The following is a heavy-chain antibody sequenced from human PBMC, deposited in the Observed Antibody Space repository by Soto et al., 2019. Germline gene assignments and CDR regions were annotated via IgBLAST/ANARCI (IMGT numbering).Heavy chain of an antibody. CDR3: ARTAPN. CDR1: GFTFSSYA. V-gene: IGHV3-30-3*01. Sequence: QVQLVESGGGVVQHGRSLRLSCAASGFTFSSYAMHWVRQAPGKGLEWVAVISYDGSNKYYADSVKGRFTISRDNSKNTLYLQMNSLRAEYTAVYYCARTAPNWGQGTLVTVSS. CDR2: ISYDGSNK. J-gene: IGHJ4*02.